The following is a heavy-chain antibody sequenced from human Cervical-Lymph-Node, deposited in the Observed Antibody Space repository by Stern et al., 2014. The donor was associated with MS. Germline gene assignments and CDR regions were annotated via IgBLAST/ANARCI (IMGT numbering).Heavy chain of an antibody. CDR2: ISYDGTSI. Sequence: VQLEESGGRVVQPGRSLRLSCAASGNAFSGYAMHWVRQGPGKGLEWVSFISYDGTSIYYTDSVRGRFTISRANSKTTLYLQLSSLRPEDTAVYYCARQDQRLVTFDNWGQGTLVTVSS. CDR3: ARQDQRLVTFDN. CDR1: GNAFSGYA. J-gene: IGHJ4*02. D-gene: IGHD6-13*01. V-gene: IGHV3-30*04.